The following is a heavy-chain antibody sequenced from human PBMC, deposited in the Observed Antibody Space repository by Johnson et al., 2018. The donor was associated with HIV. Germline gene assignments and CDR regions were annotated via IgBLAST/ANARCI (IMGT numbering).Heavy chain of an antibody. J-gene: IGHJ3*02. CDR2: INWNGGST. D-gene: IGHD3-10*01. CDR3: ARDLYYGQGSSVAFDI. CDR1: GFTFSNAW. V-gene: IGHV3-20*04. Sequence: VLLVESGGGLVKPGGSLRLSCAASGFTFSNAWMSWVRQAPGKGLEWVSGINWNGGSTGYADSVKGRFTISRDNAKNSLYLQMNSLRAEDTALYYCARDLYYGQGSSVAFDIWGQGTMVTVSS.